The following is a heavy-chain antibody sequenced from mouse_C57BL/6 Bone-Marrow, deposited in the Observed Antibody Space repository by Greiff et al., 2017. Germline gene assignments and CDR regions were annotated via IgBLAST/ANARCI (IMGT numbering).Heavy chain of an antibody. CDR1: GFSLTSYG. CDR3: AIYYYGSSPYAMDY. J-gene: IGHJ4*01. V-gene: IGHV2-5*01. D-gene: IGHD1-1*01. Sequence: VKLKESGPGLVQPSQSLSITCTVSGFSLTSYGVHWVRQSPGKGLEWLGVIWRGGSTDYNAAFMSRLSITKDNSKSQVFFKMNSLQADDTAIYYCAIYYYGSSPYAMDYWGQGTSVTVSS. CDR2: IWRGGST.